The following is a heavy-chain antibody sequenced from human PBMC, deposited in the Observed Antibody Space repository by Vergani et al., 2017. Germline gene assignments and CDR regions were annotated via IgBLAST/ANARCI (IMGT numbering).Heavy chain of an antibody. V-gene: IGHV4-39*07. CDR3: AAGRDGYNFFDY. CDR1: GGSVSSGSYY. D-gene: IGHD5-24*01. J-gene: IGHJ4*02. CDR2: IYYSGST. Sequence: QVQLQESGPGLVKPSETLSLTCTVSGGSVSSGSYYWGWIRQPPGKGLEWIGSIYYSGSTYYNPSLKSRVTISVDRSKNQFSLKLSSVTAADTAVYYCAAGRDGYNFFDYWGQGTLVTVSS.